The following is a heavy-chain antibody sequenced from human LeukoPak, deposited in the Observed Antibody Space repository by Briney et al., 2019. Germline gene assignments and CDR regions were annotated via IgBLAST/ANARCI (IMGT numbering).Heavy chain of an antibody. V-gene: IGHV3-21*01. J-gene: IGHJ4*02. Sequence: PGGSLRLSCAASGFTFSSYSMNWVRQAPGKGLEWVSSISSSSSYIYYADSVKGRFTISRDNAKNSLYLQMNSLRAEDTAVYYCASVGRRGGNSGDYWGQGTLVTVSS. D-gene: IGHD4-23*01. CDR3: ASVGRRGGNSGDY. CDR2: ISSSSSYI. CDR1: GFTFSSYS.